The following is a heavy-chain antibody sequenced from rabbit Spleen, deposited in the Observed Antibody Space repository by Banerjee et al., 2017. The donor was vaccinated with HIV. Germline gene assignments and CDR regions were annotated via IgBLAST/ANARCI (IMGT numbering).Heavy chain of an antibody. CDR1: GFSFSSTYY. J-gene: IGHJ6*01. D-gene: IGHD1-1*01. Sequence: LVEYGGDVVQPGASLTLSCTASGFSFSSTYYGCWVRQAPGKGLEWIACIYAGSSGATYYANWAKGRFTIFKTSSTTVTLQMTSLTAADTATYFCARDTSSSFSSYGMDLWGQGTLVTVS. V-gene: IGHV1S40*01. CDR2: IYAGSSGAT. CDR3: ARDTSSSFSSYGMDL.